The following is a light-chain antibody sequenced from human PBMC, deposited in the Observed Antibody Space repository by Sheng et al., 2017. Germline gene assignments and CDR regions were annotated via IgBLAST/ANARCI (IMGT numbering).Light chain of an antibody. CDR3: QSYDSSNRGV. V-gene: IGLV6-57*01. Sequence: NFMLTQPHSVSESPGKTVTISCTRSSGNIANNYVQWYQHRPGSSPTTLIFENNQRPSGVPARFSGSIDSSSNSASLTISGLMTEDEADYYCQSYDSSNRGVFGGGTKVAVL. J-gene: IGLJ3*02. CDR2: ENN. CDR1: SGNIANNY.